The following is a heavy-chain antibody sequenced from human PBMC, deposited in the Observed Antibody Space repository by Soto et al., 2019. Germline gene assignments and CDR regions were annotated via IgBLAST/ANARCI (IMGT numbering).Heavy chain of an antibody. CDR3: ARGPYGSGSYRSEVTIDY. D-gene: IGHD3-10*01. CDR1: GFTFSSYS. V-gene: IGHV3-48*02. J-gene: IGHJ4*02. Sequence: GGSLRLSCAASGFTFSSYSMNWVRQAPGKGLEWVSYISSSSSTIYYADSVKGRFTISRDNAKNSLYLQMNSLRDEDTAVYYCARGPYGSGSYRSEVTIDYWGQGTLVTVSS. CDR2: ISSSSSTI.